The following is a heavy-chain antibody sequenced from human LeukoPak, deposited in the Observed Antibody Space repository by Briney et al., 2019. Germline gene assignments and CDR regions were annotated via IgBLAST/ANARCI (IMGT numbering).Heavy chain of an antibody. CDR1: SGSIGSSSNY. D-gene: IGHD6-13*01. J-gene: IGHJ4*02. Sequence: SETLSLTCTVSSGSIGSSSNYWGWIRQAPGKGLEWIGNVYYSGSTFYNPSLKSRVTISVDTSKNQFSLKLRSVTAADTAVYYCARVASSHDFDYWGQGTLVTVSS. CDR2: VYYSGST. CDR3: ARVASSHDFDY. V-gene: IGHV4-39*07.